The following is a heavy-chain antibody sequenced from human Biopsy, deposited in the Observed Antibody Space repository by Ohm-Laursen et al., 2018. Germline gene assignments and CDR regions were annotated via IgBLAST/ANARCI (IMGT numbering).Heavy chain of an antibody. CDR1: GGSISSYY. CDR3: AAYYYDSSGYFYAFHY. CDR2: VYYSGNT. Sequence: DTLSLTCTVSGGSISSYYWTWIRQPPGKGLEWIGDVYYSGNTKYNPSLKSRVIISADTSKNQFSLKLSSVTAADTAMYYCAAYYYDSSGYFYAFHYWGQGTLVTVSS. D-gene: IGHD3-22*01. J-gene: IGHJ4*02. V-gene: IGHV4-59*08.